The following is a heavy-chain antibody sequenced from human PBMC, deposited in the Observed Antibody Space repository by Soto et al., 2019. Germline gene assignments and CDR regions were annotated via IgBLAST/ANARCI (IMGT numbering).Heavy chain of an antibody. CDR2: INHSGST. V-gene: IGHV4-34*01. CDR3: ARDGAVGPLDY. J-gene: IGHJ4*02. D-gene: IGHD3-10*01. Sequence: SETLSLTCAVYGGSFSGYYWSWIRQPPGKGLEWIGEINHSGSTNYNPSLKSRVTISLDTSKNQFSLKLNSVTAADTAVYYCARDGAVGPLDYWGQGALVTVSS. CDR1: GGSFSGYY.